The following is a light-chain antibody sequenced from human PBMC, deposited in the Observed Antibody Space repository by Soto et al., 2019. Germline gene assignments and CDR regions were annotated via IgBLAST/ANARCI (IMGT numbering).Light chain of an antibody. Sequence: GDIVPIHCRASQSISSWLAWYQQKPGKAPKLLIYKASTLKSGVPSRFSGSGSGTEFTLTISSLQPDDFATYYCQHYNSYSEALGQGTKVDIK. V-gene: IGKV1-5*03. CDR1: QSISSW. CDR3: QHYNSYSEA. CDR2: KAS. J-gene: IGKJ1*01.